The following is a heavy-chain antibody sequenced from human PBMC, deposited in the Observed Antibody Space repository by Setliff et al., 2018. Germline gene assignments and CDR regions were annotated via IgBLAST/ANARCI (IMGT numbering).Heavy chain of an antibody. CDR1: GDSISNYY. CDR2: VSTTGST. Sequence: SETLSLTCTFSGDSISNYYWSWVRQPPGKGLEWIGYVSTTGSTNYNPSLKSRVTILLDTSKKQFSLNLSSVTAADTAVYYCARGAGWWDLWGQGTLVTVSS. V-gene: IGHV4-4*08. J-gene: IGHJ5*02. CDR3: ARGAGWWDL.